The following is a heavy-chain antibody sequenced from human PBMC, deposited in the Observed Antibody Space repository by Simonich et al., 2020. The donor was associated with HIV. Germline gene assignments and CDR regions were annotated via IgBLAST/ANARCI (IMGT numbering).Heavy chain of an antibody. CDR3: ARRHPTTVTTPYFDY. CDR2: INHSGST. CDR1: GGSFSGYY. J-gene: IGHJ4*02. D-gene: IGHD4-17*01. V-gene: IGHV4-34*01. Sequence: QVQLQQWGAGLLKPSETLSLKCAVYGGSFSGYYWSWIRQPPGKGLEWIGEINHSGSTNYNPSLKSRVTISVDTSKNQFSLKLSSVTAADTAVYYCARRHPTTVTTPYFDYWGQGTLVTVSS.